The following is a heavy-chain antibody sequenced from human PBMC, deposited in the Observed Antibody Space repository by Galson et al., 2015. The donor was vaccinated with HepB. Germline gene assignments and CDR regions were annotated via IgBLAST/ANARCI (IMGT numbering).Heavy chain of an antibody. Sequence: SLRLSCAASGFTFSSYAMSWVRQAPGKGLEWVSATSGSGGSTYYADSVKGRFTISRDNSKNTLYLQMNSLRAEDTAVYYCAKDPVPKWELLPLNWFDPWGQGTLVTVSS. CDR2: TSGSGGST. D-gene: IGHD1-26*01. CDR1: GFTFSSYA. J-gene: IGHJ5*02. V-gene: IGHV3-23*01. CDR3: AKDPVPKWELLPLNWFDP.